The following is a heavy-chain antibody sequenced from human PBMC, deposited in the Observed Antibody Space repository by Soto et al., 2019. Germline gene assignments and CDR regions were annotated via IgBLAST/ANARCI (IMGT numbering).Heavy chain of an antibody. CDR1: GFTFSSYA. CDR2: ISGSGGST. J-gene: IGHJ6*02. CDR3: AKPREGEYSGYDYLSVWDYYYYGMDV. V-gene: IGHV3-23*01. Sequence: GGSLRLSCAASGFTFSSYAMSWVRQAPGKGLEWVSAISGSGGSTYYADSVKGRFTISRDNSKNTLYLQMNSLRAEDTAVYYCAKPREGEYSGYDYLSVWDYYYYGMDVWGQGTTVTVSS. D-gene: IGHD5-12*01.